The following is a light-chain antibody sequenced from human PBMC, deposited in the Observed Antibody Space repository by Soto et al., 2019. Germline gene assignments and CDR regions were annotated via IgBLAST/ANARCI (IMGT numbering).Light chain of an antibody. CDR3: ATWDDSLSNYV. Sequence: QSVLTQPPSASGTPGQRVTISCSGRSSNIGSNYVYWYQHLTGTAPKLLIYRNNQRPSGVPDRFSGSKSGTSASLAISGLRSEDEADYYCATWDDSLSNYVFGTGTRSPS. CDR2: RNN. J-gene: IGLJ1*01. V-gene: IGLV1-47*01. CDR1: SSNIGSNY.